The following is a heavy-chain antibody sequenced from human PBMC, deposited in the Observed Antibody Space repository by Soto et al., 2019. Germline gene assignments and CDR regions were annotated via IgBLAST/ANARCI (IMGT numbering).Heavy chain of an antibody. CDR3: ARAPRAYSSSWSDYYYYYYMDV. Sequence: EVQLVESGGGLVQPGGSLRLSCAASGFTVSSNYMSWVRQAPGKGLEWVSVIYSGGSTYYADSVKGRFTISRDNPKNTLYLQMNSLRAEDTAVYYCARAPRAYSSSWSDYYYYYYMDVWGKGTTVTVSS. V-gene: IGHV3-66*01. CDR2: IYSGGST. D-gene: IGHD6-13*01. J-gene: IGHJ6*03. CDR1: GFTVSSNY.